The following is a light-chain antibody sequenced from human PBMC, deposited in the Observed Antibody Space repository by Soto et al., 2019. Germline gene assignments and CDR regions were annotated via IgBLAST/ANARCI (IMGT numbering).Light chain of an antibody. J-gene: IGKJ2*01. Sequence: VLTQSPGTLSLSPGERATLSCRASQSVSNNYFAWYQQKPGQAPRLLIFGSSDRTTGIPDRFSGSGSGADFTITISRLEPEDFEVYYYQQYGSSPPYTFGQGTKVEIK. V-gene: IGKV3-20*01. CDR3: QQYGSSPPYT. CDR2: GSS. CDR1: QSVSNNY.